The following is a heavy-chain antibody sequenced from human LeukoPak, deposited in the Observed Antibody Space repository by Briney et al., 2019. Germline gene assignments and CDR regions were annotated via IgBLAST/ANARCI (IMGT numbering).Heavy chain of an antibody. Sequence: GGSLRLSCAASGFTFNNYGMSWVRQAPGKGLEWVSSISGTGGSTYYADSVKGRFTISRDNSKNTLYLQMNSLRAEDTAVYYCAKLRGVGYCSSTSCYRGPSDAFDIWGQGTMVTVSS. J-gene: IGHJ3*02. CDR1: GFTFNNYG. D-gene: IGHD2-2*01. CDR3: AKLRGVGYCSSTSCYRGPSDAFDI. CDR2: ISGTGGST. V-gene: IGHV3-23*01.